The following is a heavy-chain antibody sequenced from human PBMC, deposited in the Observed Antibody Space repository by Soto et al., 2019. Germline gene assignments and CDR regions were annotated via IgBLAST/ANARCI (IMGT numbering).Heavy chain of an antibody. J-gene: IGHJ4*02. Sequence: QVQLQESGPGLVKPSQTLSLTCTVSGGSISSGGYYWSWLRQHPGKGLEWIGYIYYNGITYYNPSLKSRVTISVDISKNQFSLKLSSVTAADTAMYYCARESRGSFDYWGQGTLVTVSS. CDR1: GGSISSGGYY. CDR2: IYYNGIT. D-gene: IGHD2-15*01. CDR3: ARESRGSFDY. V-gene: IGHV4-31*03.